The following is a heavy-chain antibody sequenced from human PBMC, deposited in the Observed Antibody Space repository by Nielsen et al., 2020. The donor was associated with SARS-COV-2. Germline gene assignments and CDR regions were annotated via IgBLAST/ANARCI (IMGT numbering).Heavy chain of an antibody. CDR3: AKAAYGDNSPAYYYYGMDV. Sequence: GGSLRLSCAASGFTFSTYSMNWVRQAPGKGLEWVSYITSSSGTTYYADSVKGRFTISRDNSKNTLYLQMNSLRAEDTAVYYCAKAAYGDNSPAYYYYGMDVWGQGTTVTVSS. CDR2: ITSSSGTT. CDR1: GFTFSTYS. D-gene: IGHD4-23*01. V-gene: IGHV3-48*01. J-gene: IGHJ6*02.